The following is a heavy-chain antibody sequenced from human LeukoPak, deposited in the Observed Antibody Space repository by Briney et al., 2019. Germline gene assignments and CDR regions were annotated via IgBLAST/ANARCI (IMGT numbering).Heavy chain of an antibody. CDR2: INPSGGST. Sequence: GASVKVSCKASGYTFTSYYMHWVRQAPGQGLEWMGIINPSGGSTSYAQKFQGRVTMTRDMSTSTVYMELSSLRSEDTAVYYCARLQRMETMIVGKGWFDPWGQGTLATVSS. CDR3: ARLQRMETMIVGKGWFDP. V-gene: IGHV1-46*01. J-gene: IGHJ5*02. CDR1: GYTFTSYY. D-gene: IGHD3-22*01.